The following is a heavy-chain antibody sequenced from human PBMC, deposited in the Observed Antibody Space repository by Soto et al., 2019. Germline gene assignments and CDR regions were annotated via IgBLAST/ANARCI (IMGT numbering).Heavy chain of an antibody. Sequence: SVKVSCKASGGTFSSYAISWVRQAPGQGLEWMGGIIPIFGTANYAQKFQGRVTITADESTSTAYMELSSLRSEDTAVYYCARDAYSSSYFDYWGQGALVTVSS. CDR1: GGTFSSYA. D-gene: IGHD6-13*01. J-gene: IGHJ4*02. CDR3: ARDAYSSSYFDY. V-gene: IGHV1-69*13. CDR2: IIPIFGTA.